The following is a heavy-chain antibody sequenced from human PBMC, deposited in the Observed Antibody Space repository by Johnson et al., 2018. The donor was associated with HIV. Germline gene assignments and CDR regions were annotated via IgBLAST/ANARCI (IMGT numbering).Heavy chain of an antibody. Sequence: VQLVESGGGLVQPGGSLRLSCAASGFTFSSYWMSWVRQAPGKGLEWVANIKQDGSEKYYVDSVKGRFTISRDNAKNSLYLQMNSLRAEDTAVYYCARDSQVELRPDAFDSWGQGTMGTVSS. D-gene: IGHD1-26*01. V-gene: IGHV3-7*05. CDR2: IKQDGSEK. J-gene: IGHJ3*02. CDR3: ARDSQVELRPDAFDS. CDR1: GFTFSSYW.